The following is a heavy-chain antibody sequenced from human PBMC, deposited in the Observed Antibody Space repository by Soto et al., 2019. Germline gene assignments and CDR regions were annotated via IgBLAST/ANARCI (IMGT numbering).Heavy chain of an antibody. Sequence: QVQVVESGGGVVQPGRSLRLSCTPSGFTFSGHAMHWVRQAPGKGLEWLAQIWYDGSNKYYADSVKGRFTISRDNSRNTLYGQMDSLRVEDTAVYYCARDGQSLAPYALDVWGQGTSVTVSS. CDR3: ARDGQSLAPYALDV. CDR1: GFTFSGHA. J-gene: IGHJ6*02. D-gene: IGHD6-19*01. CDR2: IWYDGSNK. V-gene: IGHV3-33*01.